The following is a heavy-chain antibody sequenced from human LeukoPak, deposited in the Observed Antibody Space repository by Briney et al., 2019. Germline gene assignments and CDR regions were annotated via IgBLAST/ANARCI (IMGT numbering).Heavy chain of an antibody. V-gene: IGHV3-7*04. CDR1: GFNFSSYW. CDR3: ARPTTMTMVDAFNI. D-gene: IGHD4/OR15-4a*01. Sequence: GGSLRLSCAAAGFNFSSYWLTWVRQAPGKGLEWVANIKQDGTEKYYVDSVKGRFTISRDNAKNSLYLQMNSLRDVDTAVYFCARPTTMTMVDAFNIWGLETMVTVSS. CDR2: IKQDGTEK. J-gene: IGHJ3*02.